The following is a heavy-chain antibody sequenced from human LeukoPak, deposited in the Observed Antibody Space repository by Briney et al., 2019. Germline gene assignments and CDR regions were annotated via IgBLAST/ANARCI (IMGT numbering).Heavy chain of an antibody. CDR1: GGSISTYY. D-gene: IGHD2-15*01. CDR3: ARSSHCSGGSCYSLTGVGY. J-gene: IGHJ4*02. Sequence: SETLSLTCTVSGGSISTYYWSWIRQPPGKGLEWIGYIYYSGSTNYNPSLKSRVTMLVDTSKNQFSLKLSSVTAADTAVYYCARSSHCSGGSCYSLTGVGYWGQGTLVTVSS. V-gene: IGHV4-59*01. CDR2: IYYSGST.